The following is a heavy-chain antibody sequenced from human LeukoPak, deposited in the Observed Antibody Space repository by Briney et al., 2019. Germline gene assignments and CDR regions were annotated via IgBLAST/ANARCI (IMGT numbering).Heavy chain of an antibody. CDR3: ARYQGYCSTTSCSYYFDY. CDR1: GYSFTSYW. J-gene: IGHJ4*02. Sequence: GESLKISCKGSGYSFTSYWIGWVRQMPGKGLEWMGIIYPGDSDTRYSPSFQGQVTISADKSISTAYLQWSSLKAADTAMYYCARYQGYCSTTSCSYYFDYWGQGTLVTVSS. V-gene: IGHV5-51*01. D-gene: IGHD2-2*01. CDR2: IYPGDSDT.